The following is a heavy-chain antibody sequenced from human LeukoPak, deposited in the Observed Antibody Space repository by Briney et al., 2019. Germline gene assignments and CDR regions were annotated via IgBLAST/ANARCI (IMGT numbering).Heavy chain of an antibody. J-gene: IGHJ4*02. D-gene: IGHD3-10*01. V-gene: IGHV1-18*01. Sequence: ASVKVSCKASGYTFTSYGISWVRQAPGQGLEWMGWISGYNGNTNYAQKFQARATMTTDTSTTTAYMELRSLRSDDTAVCYCARDGNYYGSGSYYNVDYFDYWGQGTLVTVFS. CDR2: ISGYNGNT. CDR1: GYTFTSYG. CDR3: ARDGNYYGSGSYYNVDYFDY.